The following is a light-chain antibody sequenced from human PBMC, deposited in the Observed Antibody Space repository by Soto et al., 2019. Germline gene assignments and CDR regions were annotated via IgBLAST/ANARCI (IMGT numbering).Light chain of an antibody. CDR3: QQYGSSLFT. CDR1: QSVGN. CDR2: CAS. J-gene: IGKJ3*01. Sequence: EIVMTQSPATLSVSPGERATLSCRASQSVGNLAWYQQKPGQAPRLLIYCASTRATGVPDRLSGSGSGTDFTLTISRLEPEDFAVYYCQQYGSSLFTFGPGTKVDIK. V-gene: IGKV3-20*01.